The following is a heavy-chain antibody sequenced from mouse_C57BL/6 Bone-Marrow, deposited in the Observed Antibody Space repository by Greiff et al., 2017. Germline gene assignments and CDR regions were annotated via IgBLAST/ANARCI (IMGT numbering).Heavy chain of an antibody. CDR3: AIYYGYDEPSY. CDR2: IDPSDSYT. CDR1: GYTFTSYW. J-gene: IGHJ3*01. Sequence: QVQLKQPGAELVMPGASVKLSCKASGYTFTSYWMHWVKQRPGQGLEWIGEIDPSDSYTNYNQKVKGKSTLTVDKSSSTAYMQLSSLTSEDSAVYYCAIYYGYDEPSYWGQGTLVTVSA. V-gene: IGHV1-69*01. D-gene: IGHD2-2*01.